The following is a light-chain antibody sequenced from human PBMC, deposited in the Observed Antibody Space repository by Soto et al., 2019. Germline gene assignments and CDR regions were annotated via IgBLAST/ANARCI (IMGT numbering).Light chain of an antibody. CDR1: QSVLYKSNNRNY. J-gene: IGKJ1*01. Sequence: DIVMTQSPDSLTVSPGERATINCKSSQSVLYKSNNRNYLAWYQQKPGQPPQLLFSWASTREPGVPDRFSASGSGTDFTLSINSLQAEDVAVYYCQQYYDSPTFGQGTKVDIK. V-gene: IGKV4-1*01. CDR2: WAS. CDR3: QQYYDSPT.